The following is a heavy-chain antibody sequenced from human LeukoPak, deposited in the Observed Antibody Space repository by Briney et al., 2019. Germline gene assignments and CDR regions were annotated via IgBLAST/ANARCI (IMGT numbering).Heavy chain of an antibody. D-gene: IGHD3-10*01. CDR3: ARLGLVRGAGHYYFMDV. CDR1: GGSISNYY. V-gene: IGHV4-59*01. J-gene: IGHJ6*04. Sequence: SETLSLTCTVSGGSISNYYWTWIRQPPGKGLEWIGYIYYTGSTNYNPSLKSPVTISIDTSKNQFFLELNSVTAADTAVYYCARLGLVRGAGHYYFMDVWGTGTTVTVSS. CDR2: IYYTGST.